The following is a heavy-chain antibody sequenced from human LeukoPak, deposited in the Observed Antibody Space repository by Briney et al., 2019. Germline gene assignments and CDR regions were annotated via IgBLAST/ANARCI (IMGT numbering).Heavy chain of an antibody. Sequence: ASVKVSCKASGYTFTSYGISWVRQAPGQGLEWMGWISAYNGNTNYAQKLQGRVTMTTDTSTSTAYMELRSLRSDDTAVYYCARADAAAAGTWWFDPWGQGTLVTVSS. CDR3: ARADAAAAGTWWFDP. CDR1: GYTFTSYG. CDR2: ISAYNGNT. J-gene: IGHJ5*02. V-gene: IGHV1-18*01. D-gene: IGHD6-13*01.